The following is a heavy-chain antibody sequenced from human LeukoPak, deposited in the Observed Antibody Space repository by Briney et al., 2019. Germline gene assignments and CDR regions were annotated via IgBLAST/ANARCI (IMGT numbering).Heavy chain of an antibody. J-gene: IGHJ4*02. CDR3: ASGERVVTAIPGYYFDY. Sequence: ASVKVSCKASGYTFTGYYLHWVRQAPGQGLEWMGWINPNSGGTNYAQKFQGRVTMTGDTSISTAYMELSRLRPDDTAVYYCASGERVVTAIPGYYFDYWGQGTLVTVSS. CDR2: INPNSGGT. CDR1: GYTFTGYY. D-gene: IGHD2-21*02. V-gene: IGHV1-2*02.